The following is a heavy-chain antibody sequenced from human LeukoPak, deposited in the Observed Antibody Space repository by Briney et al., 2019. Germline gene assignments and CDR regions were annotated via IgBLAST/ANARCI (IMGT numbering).Heavy chain of an antibody. CDR2: IYSGGST. CDR3: ARVFWWGAANAFDI. Sequence: GGSLRLSCAASGFTVSSNYMSWVRQAPGKGLEWVSVIYSGGSTYYADSVKGRFTISRDNSKNTLYLQMNSLRAGDTAVYYCARVFWWGAANAFDIWGQGTMVTVSS. J-gene: IGHJ3*02. V-gene: IGHV3-66*01. D-gene: IGHD2-21*01. CDR1: GFTVSSNY.